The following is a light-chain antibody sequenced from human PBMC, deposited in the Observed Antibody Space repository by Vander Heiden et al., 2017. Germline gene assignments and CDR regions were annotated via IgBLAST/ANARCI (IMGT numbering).Light chain of an antibody. J-gene: IGKJ3*01. CDR2: DAS. CDR1: QDISNY. V-gene: IGKV1-33*01. CDR3: QQYDSLLFT. Sequence: DIQMTQSPYSLSASVGDKVSITCQASQDISNYLNWYQQRPGKAPKLLIYDASNLETGVPSRFSGSGSGTDLTFTISSLQPEDFATYYCQQYDSLLFTFGPGTKVDIK.